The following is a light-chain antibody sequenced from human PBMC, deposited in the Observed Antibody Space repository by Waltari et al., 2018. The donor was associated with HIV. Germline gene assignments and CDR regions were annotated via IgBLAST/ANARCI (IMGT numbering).Light chain of an antibody. CDR1: SSKIVRRQ. J-gene: IGLJ2*01. Sequence: QSLLTQSPSASGTPGQRVTLSCFCTSSKIVRRQVTWYQHFPRTPPKPLIFSNTERPSGVPDRFSGSKSGTSASLAISGLHSQDEADYYCSAWDVTLNGLVFGGGTRLSVL. CDR2: SNT. V-gene: IGLV1-44*01. CDR3: SAWDVTLNGLV.